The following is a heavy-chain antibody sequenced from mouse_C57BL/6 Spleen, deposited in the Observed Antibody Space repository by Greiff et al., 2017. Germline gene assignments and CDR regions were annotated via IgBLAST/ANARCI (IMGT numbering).Heavy chain of an antibody. CDR1: GYTFTDYY. V-gene: IGHV1-26*01. CDR2: INPNNGGT. CDR3: ARTVVANMDY. Sequence: VQLQQSGPELVKPGASVKISCKASGYTFTDYYMNWVKQSHGKSLEWIGDINPNNGGTSYNQKFKGKATLTVDKSSSTAYMQLSSLTYEDSAVYYCARTVVANMDYWGQGTSVTVSS. D-gene: IGHD1-1*01. J-gene: IGHJ4*01.